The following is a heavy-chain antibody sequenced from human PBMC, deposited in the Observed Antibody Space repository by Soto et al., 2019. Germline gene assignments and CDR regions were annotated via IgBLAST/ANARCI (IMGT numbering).Heavy chain of an antibody. J-gene: IGHJ6*02. CDR1: GGSISSSSYY. CDR2: NYYSGST. V-gene: IGHV4-39*01. Sequence: SETLSLTCTVSGGSISSSSYYWGWIRQPPGKGLEWIGSNYYSGSTYYNPSLKSRVTISADTSKNQFSLKLSSVTAADTAVYYCARQHDFWSGYYPYYYYYGMDVWGQGTTVTVSS. D-gene: IGHD3-3*01. CDR3: ARQHDFWSGYYPYYYYYGMDV.